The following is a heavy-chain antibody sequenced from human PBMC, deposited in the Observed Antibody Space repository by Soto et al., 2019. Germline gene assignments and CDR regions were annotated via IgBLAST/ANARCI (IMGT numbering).Heavy chain of an antibody. J-gene: IGHJ5*02. CDR2: ISAYNGNT. CDR1: GYTFTSYG. D-gene: IGHD3-16*01. Sequence: ASVKVTCKDSGYTFTSYGSSWVRQAHGQGLEWMGWISAYNGNTNYAQKLQGRVTLTTDTSTSTAYMELRSLRSDDTAVYYCARGGRIHDGGNDYNWFDPWGQGTLVTVSS. V-gene: IGHV1-18*04. CDR3: ARGGRIHDGGNDYNWFDP.